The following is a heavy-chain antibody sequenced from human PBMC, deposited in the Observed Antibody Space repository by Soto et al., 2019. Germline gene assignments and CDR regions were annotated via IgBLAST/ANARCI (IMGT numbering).Heavy chain of an antibody. D-gene: IGHD6-19*01. CDR3: ARGLITGSHYSGGWYYFDS. J-gene: IGHJ4*02. CDR2: INHSGSA. V-gene: IGHV4-34*01. Sequence: WTLIRQTPGKGLQWIGQINHSGSASYNPSLKSRVTISVHTSNSQFSLELSSVTAADTAVYYCARGLITGSHYSGGWYYFDSWGQGTQVTVSS.